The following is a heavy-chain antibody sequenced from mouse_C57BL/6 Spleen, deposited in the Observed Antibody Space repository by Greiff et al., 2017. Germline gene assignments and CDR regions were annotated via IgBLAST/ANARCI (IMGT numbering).Heavy chain of an antibody. V-gene: IGHV1-69*01. CDR1: GYTFTSYW. Sequence: QVQLQQPGAELVMPGASVKLSCKASGYTFTSYWMHWVKQRPGQGLEWIGEIDPSDSYTNYNQKFKGKSTLTVDKSSSTAYMQLSSLTSEDSAVYYCARLDSYYVEFAMDYWGQGTSVTVSS. J-gene: IGHJ4*01. CDR3: ARLDSYYVEFAMDY. D-gene: IGHD2-12*01. CDR2: IDPSDSYT.